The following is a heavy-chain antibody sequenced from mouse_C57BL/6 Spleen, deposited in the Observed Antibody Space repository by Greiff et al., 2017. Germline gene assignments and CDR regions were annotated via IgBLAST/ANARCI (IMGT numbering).Heavy chain of an antibody. V-gene: IGHV1-64*01. CDR3: ARGNGYDA. CDR1: GYTFTSYW. J-gene: IGHJ2*01. D-gene: IGHD2-2*01. Sequence: VQLQQPGAALVPPGASVKLSCKASGYTFTSYWMHWVKQRPGQGLEWIGMIHPNSGSTNYNEKFKSKATLTVDKSSSTAYMQLSSLTSEDSAVYYCARGNGYDAWGQGTTLTVSS. CDR2: IHPNSGST.